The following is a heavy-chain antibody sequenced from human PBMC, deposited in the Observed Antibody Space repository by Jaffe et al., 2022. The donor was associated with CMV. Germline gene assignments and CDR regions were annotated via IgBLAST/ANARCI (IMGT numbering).Heavy chain of an antibody. V-gene: IGHV3-30*18. Sequence: QVQLVESGGGVVQPGRSLRLSCAASGFTFSSYGMHWVRQAPGKGLEWVAVISYDGSNKYYADSVKGRFTISRDNSKNTLYLQMNSLRAEDTAVYYCAKDRPQTYYDILTGYIFDYWGQGTLVTVSS. CDR2: ISYDGSNK. CDR3: AKDRPQTYYDILTGYIFDY. D-gene: IGHD3-9*01. J-gene: IGHJ4*02. CDR1: GFTFSSYG.